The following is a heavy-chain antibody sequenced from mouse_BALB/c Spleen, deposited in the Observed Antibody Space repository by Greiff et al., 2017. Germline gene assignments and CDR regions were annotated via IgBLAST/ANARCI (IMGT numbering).Heavy chain of an antibody. CDR3: ARDEYFDY. J-gene: IGHJ2*01. V-gene: IGHV5-6-5*01. CDR2: ISSGGST. Sequence: EVKLMESGGGLVKPGGSLKLSCAASGFTFSSYAMSWVRQTPEKRLEWVASISSGGSTYYPDSVKGRFTISRDNARNILYLQMSSLRSEDTAMYYCARDEYFDYWGQGTTLTVSS. CDR1: GFTFSSYA.